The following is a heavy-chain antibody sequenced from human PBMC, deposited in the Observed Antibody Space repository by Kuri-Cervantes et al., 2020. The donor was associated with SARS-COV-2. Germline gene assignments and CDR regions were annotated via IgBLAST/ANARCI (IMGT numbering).Heavy chain of an antibody. Sequence: GESLKISCAASGFTFSSYEMNWVRQAPGKGLEWVSYISSSGSTIYYADSVKGRFTISRDNAKNSLYLQMNSLRAEDTALYYCAKDMGTIFGVVIGSGYGMYVWGQGTTVTVSS. V-gene: IGHV3-48*03. CDR1: GFTFSSYE. J-gene: IGHJ6*02. CDR2: ISSSGSTI. D-gene: IGHD3-3*01. CDR3: AKDMGTIFGVVIGSGYGMYV.